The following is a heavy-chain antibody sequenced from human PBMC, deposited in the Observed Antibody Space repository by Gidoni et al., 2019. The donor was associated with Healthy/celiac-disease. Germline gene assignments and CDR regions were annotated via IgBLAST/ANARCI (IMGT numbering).Heavy chain of an antibody. CDR3: ARADSSGYYYILYYYYGMDV. J-gene: IGHJ6*02. Sequence: QVQLVESGGGVVQPGRSLRLPWAASGFTFSSYGMHRVRQAPGKGLEWVAVIWYDGSNKYYADSVKGRFTISRDNSKNTLYLQMNSLRAEDTAVYYCARADSSGYYYILYYYYGMDVWGQGTTVTVSS. V-gene: IGHV3-33*01. CDR2: IWYDGSNK. D-gene: IGHD3-22*01. CDR1: GFTFSSYG.